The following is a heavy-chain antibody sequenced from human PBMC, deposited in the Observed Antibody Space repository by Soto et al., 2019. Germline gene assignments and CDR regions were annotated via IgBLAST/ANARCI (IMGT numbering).Heavy chain of an antibody. Sequence: SETLSLTCTVSGGSVSSGSYHWNWIRQPPGKGLEWIGYISYSGSTNYNPSLKSRVTISVDTSKNQFSLKLSSVTAADTAIYYCASDSGSFRIYHYWGQGTLVTVSS. D-gene: IGHD1-26*01. CDR3: ASDSGSFRIYHY. CDR2: ISYSGST. J-gene: IGHJ4*02. V-gene: IGHV4-61*01. CDR1: GGSVSSGSYH.